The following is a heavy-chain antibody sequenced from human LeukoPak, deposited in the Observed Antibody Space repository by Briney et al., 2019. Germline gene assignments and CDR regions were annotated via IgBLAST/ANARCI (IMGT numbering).Heavy chain of an antibody. CDR3: ARSRMVRGATDAFDI. CDR1: GYSISSSNW. V-gene: IGHV4-28*01. Sequence: PSDTLSLTCAVSGYSISSSNWWGWIRQPPGKGLEWIGYIYYSGSTYYNPSLKSRVTMSVDTSKNQFSLKLSSVTVVDTAVYYCARSRMVRGATDAFDIWGQGTMVTVSS. D-gene: IGHD3-10*01. CDR2: IYYSGST. J-gene: IGHJ3*02.